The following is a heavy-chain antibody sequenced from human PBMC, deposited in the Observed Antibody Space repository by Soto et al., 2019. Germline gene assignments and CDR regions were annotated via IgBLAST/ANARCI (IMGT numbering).Heavy chain of an antibody. J-gene: IGHJ4*02. CDR3: AKDRGCSSINCYTSELDY. CDR1: GFSFSRFA. V-gene: IGHV3-23*01. CDR2: ISDSGVGT. Sequence: GGSLRLSCAASGFSFSRFAMNWVRQAPGKGLEWVSRISDSGVGTYYADSVKGRFAISRDNSKNTLYVQMNSLRAEDTAVYYCAKDRGCSSINCYTSELDYWGQGTLVTVSS. D-gene: IGHD2-2*02.